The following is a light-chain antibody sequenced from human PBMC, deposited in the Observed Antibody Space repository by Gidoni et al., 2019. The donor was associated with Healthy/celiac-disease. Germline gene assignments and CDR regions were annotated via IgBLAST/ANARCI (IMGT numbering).Light chain of an antibody. V-gene: IGKV3-15*01. CDR2: GAS. J-gene: IGKJ1*01. CDR1: QSVSSN. Sequence: IVLTQSLATLSVSPGERATLSCRASQSVSSNLAWYQQKPGHAPKLLIYGASTRATGIPARFSGSGSGTEFTLTISSLQSEDFAVYYCQQYNNWPPWTFGQGTKVEIK. CDR3: QQYNNWPPWT.